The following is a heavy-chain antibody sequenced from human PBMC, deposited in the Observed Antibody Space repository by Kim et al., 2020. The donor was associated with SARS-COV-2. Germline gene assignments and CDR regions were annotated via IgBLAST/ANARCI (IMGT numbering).Heavy chain of an antibody. CDR2: ISYDGSNK. J-gene: IGHJ6*02. D-gene: IGHD3-10*01. CDR1: GFTFSSYG. CDR3: AKDHPYGSGSYYRYYYYYYGMDV. Sequence: GGSLRLSCAASGFTFSSYGMHWVRQAPGKGLEWVAVISYDGSNKYYADSVKGRFTISRDNSKNTLYLQMNSLRAEDTAVYYCAKDHPYGSGSYYRYYYYYYGMDVGPRDHGHRLL. V-gene: IGHV3-30*18.